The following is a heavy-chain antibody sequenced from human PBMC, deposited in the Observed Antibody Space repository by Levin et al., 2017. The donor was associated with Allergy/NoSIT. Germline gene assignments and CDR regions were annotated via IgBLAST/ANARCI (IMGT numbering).Heavy chain of an antibody. CDR1: GFTFSSHW. CDR3: ARTRDLRNGLDV. J-gene: IGHJ6*02. CDR2: INGDGSNT. Sequence: SCAVSGFTFSSHWMHWVRQVPGKGLVWVSRINGDGSNTGYADSVKGRFTISRDNAKNTLYLQMNSLRAEDTAVYYCARTRDLRNGLDVWGQGTTVTVSS. D-gene: IGHD3-3*01. V-gene: IGHV3-74*01.